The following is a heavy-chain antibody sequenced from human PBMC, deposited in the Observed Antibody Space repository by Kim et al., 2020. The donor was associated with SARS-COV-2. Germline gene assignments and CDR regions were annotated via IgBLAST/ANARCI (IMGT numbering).Heavy chain of an antibody. D-gene: IGHD2-15*01. V-gene: IGHV3-21*01. Sequence: GGSLRLSCAASGFTFSSYSMNWVRQAPGKGLEWVSSISSSSSYIYYADSVKGRFTISRDNAKNSLYLQMNSLRAEDTAVYYCARDREDIVVVVASQGYGMDVWGQGTTVTVSS. CDR3: ARDREDIVVVVASQGYGMDV. CDR2: ISSSSSYI. CDR1: GFTFSSYS. J-gene: IGHJ6*02.